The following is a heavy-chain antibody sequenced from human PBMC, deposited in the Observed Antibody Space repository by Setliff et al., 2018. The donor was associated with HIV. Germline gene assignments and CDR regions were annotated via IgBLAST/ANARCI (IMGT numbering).Heavy chain of an antibody. CDR1: GGSLSSGGYY. CDR3: ARAHCSCGSCNCFDI. Sequence: SETLSLTCTVSGGSLSSGGYYWSWLRQPPGKGLEWIGYIYNSASTNYNPSLNLRVTISLSTSRNQFSLKLGSVTAADTATYYCARAHCSCGSCNCFDIWGQGTMVTVSS. D-gene: IGHD2-15*01. CDR2: IYNSAST. J-gene: IGHJ3*02. V-gene: IGHV4-61*08.